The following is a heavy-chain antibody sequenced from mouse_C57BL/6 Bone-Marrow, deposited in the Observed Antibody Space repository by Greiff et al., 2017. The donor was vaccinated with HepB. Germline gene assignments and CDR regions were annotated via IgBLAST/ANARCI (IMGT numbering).Heavy chain of an antibody. CDR1: GYTFTSYW. Sequence: VQLQQPGAELVKPGASVKLSCKASGYTFTSYWMHWVKQRPGQGLEWIGMIHPNSGSTNYNEKFKSKATLTVDKSSSTAYMQLSSLTSEDAAVYYCARLATMITTRDFDYWGQGTTLTVSS. V-gene: IGHV1-64*01. CDR2: IHPNSGST. D-gene: IGHD2-4*01. CDR3: ARLATMITTRDFDY. J-gene: IGHJ2*01.